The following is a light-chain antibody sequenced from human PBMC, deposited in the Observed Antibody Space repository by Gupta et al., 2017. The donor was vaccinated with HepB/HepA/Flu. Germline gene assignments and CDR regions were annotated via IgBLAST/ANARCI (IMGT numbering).Light chain of an antibody. CDR2: KNY. V-gene: IGLV1-47*01. J-gene: IGLJ3*02. CDR3: ASWDDILSGWV. CDR1: SSNIGNYY. Sequence: QSVLTQPPSASETPGPRVTISCSGSSSNIGNYYVYWYQHLPGTAPKLLIHKNYQRPPGVPDRFSASKSGTSASLAISGLRSEDEGHYYCASWDDILSGWVFGGGTKLTVL.